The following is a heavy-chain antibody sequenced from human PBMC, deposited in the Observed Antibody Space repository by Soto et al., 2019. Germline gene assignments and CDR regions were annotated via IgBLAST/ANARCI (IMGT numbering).Heavy chain of an antibody. V-gene: IGHV1-2*02. CDR2: INPNSGGT. CDR3: ARTQDIVVVPAAIPYFDY. J-gene: IGHJ4*02. Sequence: ASVKVSCKASGYTFTGYYMHWVRQAPGQGLEWMGWINPNSGGTNYAQKFQGRVTMTRDTSISTAYMELSRLRSDDTAVYYCARTQDIVVVPAAIPYFDYWGQGTLVTVSS. D-gene: IGHD2-2*02. CDR1: GYTFTGYY.